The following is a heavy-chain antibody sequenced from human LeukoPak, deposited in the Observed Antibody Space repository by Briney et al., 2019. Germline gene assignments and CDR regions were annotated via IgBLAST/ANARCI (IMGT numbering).Heavy chain of an antibody. CDR1: EFTLSNYA. CDR3: AKDQKWGPADYYFDS. Sequence: GGSLRLSCAASEFTLSNYAMHWVRQAPGKGLVWVTVISTGGKDKVYADSGKGRFAISRDNCKNTLDLQMNSLRAEDTAVYYCAKDQKWGPADYYFDSWGQGTLVTVSS. D-gene: IGHD2-2*01. CDR2: ISTGGKDK. V-gene: IGHV3-30*18. J-gene: IGHJ4*02.